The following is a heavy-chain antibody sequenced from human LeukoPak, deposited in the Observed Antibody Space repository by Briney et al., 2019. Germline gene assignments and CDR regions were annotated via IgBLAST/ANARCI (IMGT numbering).Heavy chain of an antibody. CDR2: VYVTGST. V-gene: IGHV4-4*07. J-gene: IGHJ5*02. Sequence: SETLSLTCTVSGGSISSYYWSWIRQLAGKGLEWIGRVYVTGSTNLNPALQSRVTMSVDTSKNQFSLELTSVTAADTAVYYCARDRQWLVDHWGQGTLVTVSS. CDR1: GGSISSYY. CDR3: ARDRQWLVDH. D-gene: IGHD6-19*01.